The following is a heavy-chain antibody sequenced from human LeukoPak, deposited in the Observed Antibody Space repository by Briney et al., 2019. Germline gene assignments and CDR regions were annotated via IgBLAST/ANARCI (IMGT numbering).Heavy chain of an antibody. V-gene: IGHV3-43*02. CDR2: ISGCGGST. J-gene: IGHJ5*02. CDR3: AKDVGPSGAAWFDP. D-gene: IGHD2-15*01. CDR1: GFTFDVYA. Sequence: GGSLRLSCAASGFTFDVYAMHWVRQAPGDGLEWVSLISGCGGSTYYAESVKGRFTISRDNNKNCLYLQLNSLRTEDTAFYYCAKDVGPSGAAWFDPWGQGTLVTVSS.